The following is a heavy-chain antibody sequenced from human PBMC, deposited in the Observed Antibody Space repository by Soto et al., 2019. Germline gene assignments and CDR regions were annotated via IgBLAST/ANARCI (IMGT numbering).Heavy chain of an antibody. J-gene: IGHJ5*01. CDR3: ARRGAGYNYDF. V-gene: IGHV5-51*01. CDR1: GYSFPAFW. CDR2: IFPADSET. D-gene: IGHD5-12*01. Sequence: GESLKIACGASGYSFPAFWIGWVRQMPGKGLEWMGIIFPADSETRYSPSFQGQVTISADKPTSTAYLEWSSLKASDTAMYYCARRGAGYNYDFWVHGTLATVSS.